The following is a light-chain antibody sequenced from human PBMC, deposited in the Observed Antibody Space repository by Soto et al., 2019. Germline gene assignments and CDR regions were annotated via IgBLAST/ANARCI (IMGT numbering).Light chain of an antibody. CDR1: QSVISTY. CDR3: QQYLISPFT. V-gene: IGKV3-20*01. J-gene: IGKJ3*01. Sequence: EIVLTQSPGTLSLSPGERATLSCRASQSVISTYLAWYQQKPGQAPRLLIYGASSRATGIPDRFSGSGSGADFTLTISRLEPEDFAVYYCQQYLISPFTGGPGTNVDIK. CDR2: GAS.